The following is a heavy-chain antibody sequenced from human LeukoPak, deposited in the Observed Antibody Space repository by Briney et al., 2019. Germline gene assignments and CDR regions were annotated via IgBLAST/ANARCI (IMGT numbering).Heavy chain of an antibody. CDR3: ARVGGSGDFDY. Sequence: GGSLRLSCAASGFTFSSYWMHWVRQGPGRGLVWVSRINSDGSGTSYADSVKGRFTISRDNAKNTLFLQMNSLRAEDTAVYYCARVGGSGDFDYWGQGALVTVSS. CDR1: GFTFSSYW. V-gene: IGHV3-74*01. D-gene: IGHD3-16*01. J-gene: IGHJ4*02. CDR2: INSDGSGT.